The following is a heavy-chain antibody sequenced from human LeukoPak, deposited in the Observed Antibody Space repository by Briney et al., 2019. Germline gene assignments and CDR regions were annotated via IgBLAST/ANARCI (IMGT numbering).Heavy chain of an antibody. CDR1: GGSISSYY. D-gene: IGHD3-22*01. CDR2: INHGGST. J-gene: IGHJ4*02. Sequence: SETLSLTCTVSGGSISSYYWSWIRQPPGRGLEWIGEINHGGSTNYNPSLKSRVTTSVDTSKNQFSLKLSSVTAADTAVYYCASYPRYYYDSSGYPYYFDYWGQGTLVTVSS. CDR3: ASYPRYYYDSSGYPYYFDY. V-gene: IGHV4-34*01.